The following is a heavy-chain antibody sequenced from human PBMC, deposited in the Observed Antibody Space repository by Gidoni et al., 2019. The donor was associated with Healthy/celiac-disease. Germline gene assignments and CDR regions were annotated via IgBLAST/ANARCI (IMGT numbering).Heavy chain of an antibody. Sequence: QVQLVESGGGLVKTGGSLRLSCAASGFTFSDDYMSWIRQAPGKGLEWVSYISSSSSYTNYADSVKGRFTISRDNAKNSLYLQMNSLRAEDTAVYYCARSYQRSGWEGWGQGTLVTVSS. CDR1: GFTFSDDY. V-gene: IGHV3-11*06. J-gene: IGHJ4*02. CDR2: ISSSSSYT. CDR3: ARSYQRSGWEG. D-gene: IGHD6-19*01.